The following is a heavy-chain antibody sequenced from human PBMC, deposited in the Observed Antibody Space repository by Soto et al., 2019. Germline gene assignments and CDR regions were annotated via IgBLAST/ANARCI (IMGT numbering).Heavy chain of an antibody. CDR1: GFTLSDHY. D-gene: IGHD4-4*01. V-gene: IGHV3-72*01. J-gene: IGHJ4*02. Sequence: EVQLVESGGGLVQPGGSLRLSCAASGFTLSDHYMDWVRQAPGKGLEWVGRTRNKANSYTTEYAASVKARFTISRDDSKHSLYLQMNSLKIEDTAVYYCACIMTTVSPPFDYWGQGTLVPVSS. CDR3: ACIMTTVSPPFDY. CDR2: TRNKANSYTT.